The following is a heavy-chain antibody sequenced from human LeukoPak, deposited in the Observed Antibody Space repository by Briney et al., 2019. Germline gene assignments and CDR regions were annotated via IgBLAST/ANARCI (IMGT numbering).Heavy chain of an antibody. V-gene: IGHV1-2*02. CDR2: INPNSGDT. CDR3: VPESRGSEY. Sequence: ASVRVSCKASVYTFTAYYLHWVRQAPGQGLEWMGWINPNSGDTNYAQKFQGKVTMTRDMSISTAYMEPSRLTSDDTAVYSCVPESRGSEYWGQGTLVTVSS. D-gene: IGHD3-22*01. J-gene: IGHJ4*02. CDR1: VYTFTAYY.